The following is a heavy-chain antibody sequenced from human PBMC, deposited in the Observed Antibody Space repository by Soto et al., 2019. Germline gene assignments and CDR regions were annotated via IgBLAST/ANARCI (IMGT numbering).Heavy chain of an antibody. J-gene: IGHJ4*02. CDR3: ARDRTAAAADY. Sequence: PGGSLRLSCAASGFSFNSDSMNWVRQAPGKGLEWVSSIDRNSAYIYYADSVKGRFTISRDNAKNTLYLQMNSLRAEDTAVYYCARDRTAAAADYWGQGALVTVSS. CDR1: GFSFNSDS. CDR2: IDRNSAYI. V-gene: IGHV3-21*01. D-gene: IGHD6-13*01.